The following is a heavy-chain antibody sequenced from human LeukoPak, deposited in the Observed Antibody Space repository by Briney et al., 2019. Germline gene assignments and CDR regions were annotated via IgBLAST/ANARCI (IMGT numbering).Heavy chain of an antibody. CDR2: ISGSGDDT. D-gene: IGHD1-14*01. V-gene: IGHV3-23*01. CDR1: GFNLIGYT. J-gene: IGHJ4*02. Sequence: GGSLRLSCAASGFNLIGYTMSWVRQPPGKGLEWVSAISGSGDDTYYADSVKGRFTISRDNSKNTVYLQMNSLRAEDTATYYCAKGTGILVSPPFDYWGQGALVTVSS. CDR3: AKGTGILVSPPFDY.